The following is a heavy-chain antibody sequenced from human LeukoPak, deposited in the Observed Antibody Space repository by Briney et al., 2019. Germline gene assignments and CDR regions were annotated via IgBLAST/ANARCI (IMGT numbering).Heavy chain of an antibody. J-gene: IGHJ4*02. D-gene: IGHD6-6*01. CDR2: INHSGST. V-gene: IGHV4-34*01. CDR3: ARDRERGIAARPGYFDY. CDR1: GGSFSGYY. Sequence: SETLSLTCAVYGGSFSGYYWSWIRQPPGKGLEWIGEINHSGSTNYNPSLKSRVTISVDTSKNQFSLKLSSVTAADTAVYYCARDRERGIAARPGYFDYWGQGTLVTVSS.